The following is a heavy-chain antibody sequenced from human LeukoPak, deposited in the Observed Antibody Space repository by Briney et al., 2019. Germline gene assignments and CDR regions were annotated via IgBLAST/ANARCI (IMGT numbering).Heavy chain of an antibody. CDR3: GTAECEYFYFDS. Sequence: KTSETLSLTCSVSGGSATGGGYYWRWIRQHPGKGLEWIGFASYSGGTYYNPPLMSRITISVDRSQHQFSLRMRDVTAADTAVYFCGTAECEYFYFDSWGQGALVAVSS. V-gene: IGHV4-31*03. D-gene: IGHD2/OR15-2a*01. CDR2: ASYSGGT. J-gene: IGHJ4*02. CDR1: GGSATGGGYY.